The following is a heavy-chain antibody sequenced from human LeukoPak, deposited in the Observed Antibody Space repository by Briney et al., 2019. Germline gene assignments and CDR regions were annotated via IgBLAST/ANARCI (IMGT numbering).Heavy chain of an antibody. CDR1: GYNFNRYT. CDR2: VSTSNGDT. J-gene: IGHJ4*02. Sequence: ASVKVSCKTSGYNFNRYTITWVRQAPGQGLEWMGWVSTSNGDTSYADKFQGRVTMTTETVTKTAYMELRRLRSGDTAMYFCARVSDTSMLTPGFDSWGQGTLVTVSS. CDR3: ARVSDTSMLTPGFDS. D-gene: IGHD5-18*01. V-gene: IGHV1-18*01.